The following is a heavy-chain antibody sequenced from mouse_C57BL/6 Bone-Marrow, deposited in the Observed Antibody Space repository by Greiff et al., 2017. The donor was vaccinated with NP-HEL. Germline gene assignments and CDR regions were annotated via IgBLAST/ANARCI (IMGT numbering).Heavy chain of an antibody. CDR2: INPNNGGT. J-gene: IGHJ4*01. V-gene: IGHV1-18*01. Sequence: EVQLQQSGPELVKPGASVKIPCKASGYTFTDYNMDWVKQSHGKSLEWIGDINPNNGGTNYNQKFKGKATLTVDKSSSTAYMELRSLPSEDTAVYYCARGLYYYGSSYYAMDYWGQGTSVTVSS. CDR3: ARGLYYYGSSYYAMDY. CDR1: GYTFTDYN. D-gene: IGHD1-1*01.